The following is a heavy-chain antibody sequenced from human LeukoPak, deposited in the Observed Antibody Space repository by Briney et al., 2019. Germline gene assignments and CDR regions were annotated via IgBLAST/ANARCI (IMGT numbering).Heavy chain of an antibody. CDR3: AREGWGYYFDF. J-gene: IGHJ4*02. CDR2: IYYSGTT. CDR1: GGSTSSYY. V-gene: IGHV4-59*01. D-gene: IGHD7-27*01. Sequence: RTSETLSLTCTVSGGSTSSYYWSWIRQPPGKGLEWIGYIYYSGTTNYNPSLKSRVTISVDTSKNQFSLKLSSVTAADTAVYYCAREGWGYYFDFWGQGTLVTVSS.